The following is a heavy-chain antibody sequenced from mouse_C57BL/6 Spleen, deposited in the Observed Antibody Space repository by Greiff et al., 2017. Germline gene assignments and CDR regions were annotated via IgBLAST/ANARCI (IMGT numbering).Heavy chain of an antibody. CDR1: GYTFTSYW. CDR3: ARGGLQFAY. Sequence: VHLVESGAELVKPGASVKLSCKASGYTFTSYWMHWVKQRPGQGLEWIGMIHPNSGSTNYNEKFKSKATLTVDKSSSTAYMQLSSLTSEDSAVYYCARGGLQFAYWGQGTLVTVSA. CDR2: IHPNSGST. J-gene: IGHJ3*01. D-gene: IGHD2-4*01. V-gene: IGHV1-64*01.